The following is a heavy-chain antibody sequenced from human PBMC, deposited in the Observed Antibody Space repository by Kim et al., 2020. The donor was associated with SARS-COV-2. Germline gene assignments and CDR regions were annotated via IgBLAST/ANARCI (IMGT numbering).Heavy chain of an antibody. J-gene: IGHJ4*02. V-gene: IGHV3-23*01. CDR2: ISDRGDSK. D-gene: IGHD6-13*01. Sequence: GGSLRLSCATSGFTFSSYPMSWVRQAPGKGLEWVSVISDRGDSKYYVDSVRGRFTISRYNSKNTLNLQMNSLRAEDTAVYYCACCVEAAGTIDYWGQG. CDR1: GFTFSSYP. CDR3: ACCVEAAGTIDY.